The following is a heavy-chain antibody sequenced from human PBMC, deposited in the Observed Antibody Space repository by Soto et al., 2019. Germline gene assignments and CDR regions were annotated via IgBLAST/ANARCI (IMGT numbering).Heavy chain of an antibody. CDR1: GGSISSDGYS. D-gene: IGHD3-10*01. V-gene: IGHV4-30-2*01. CDR2: ICHSGST. J-gene: IGHJ5*02. CDR3: ARATLTMVRGWFDP. Sequence: SETLSLTCAVSGGSISSDGYSWSWIRQPPGKGLEWIGYICHSGSTYYNPSLKSRVTISVDRSKNQFSLKLSSVTAADTAVYYCARATLTMVRGWFDPWGQGTLVTVSS.